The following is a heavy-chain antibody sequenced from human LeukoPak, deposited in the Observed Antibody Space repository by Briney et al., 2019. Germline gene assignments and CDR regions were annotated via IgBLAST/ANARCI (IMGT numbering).Heavy chain of an antibody. V-gene: IGHV1-69*13. CDR2: IIPIFGTA. CDR1: GGTFSSYA. CDR3: ARALYYDFWSGYSEPAYYYYMDV. D-gene: IGHD3-3*01. J-gene: IGHJ6*03. Sequence: ASVKVSCKASGGTFSSYAISWVRQAPGQGLEWMGGIIPIFGTANYAQKFQGRVPITADESTSTAYMELSSLRSEDTAMYYCARALYYDFWSGYSEPAYYYYMDVWGKGTTVTVSS.